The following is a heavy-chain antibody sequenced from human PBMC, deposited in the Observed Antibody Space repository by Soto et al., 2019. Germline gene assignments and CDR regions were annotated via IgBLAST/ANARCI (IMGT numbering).Heavy chain of an antibody. D-gene: IGHD2-15*01. J-gene: IGHJ4*02. Sequence: QVQLVQSGAEVKKPGSSGKVSCKASGGTFSSYAISWVRQAPGQGLEWMGGIIPIFGTANYAQKFQGRDTITADKSTSTAYMELSSLRSEDTAVYYCARAPADCRGGSCRPGYFDYWGQGTLVTVSS. CDR3: ARAPADCRGGSCRPGYFDY. CDR2: IIPIFGTA. CDR1: GGTFSSYA. V-gene: IGHV1-69*06.